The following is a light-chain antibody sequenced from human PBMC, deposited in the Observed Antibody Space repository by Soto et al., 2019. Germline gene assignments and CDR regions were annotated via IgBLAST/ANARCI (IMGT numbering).Light chain of an antibody. CDR3: QKLNSYPLN. CDR1: QSISSY. CDR2: AAS. Sequence: DIQMTQSPSSLSASVGDIVTITCRASQSISSYLNWYQQKPGKAPKLLIYAASTLQSGVPSRFSGSGSGTDFTLTISSLQPEDFATHYCQKLNSYPLNFGGGTKVDIK. V-gene: IGKV1-39*01. J-gene: IGKJ4*01.